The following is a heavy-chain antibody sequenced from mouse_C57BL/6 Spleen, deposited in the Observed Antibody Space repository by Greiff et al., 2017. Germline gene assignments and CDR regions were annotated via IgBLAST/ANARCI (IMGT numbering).Heavy chain of an antibody. J-gene: IGHJ2*01. Sequence: QVQLQQPGAELVRPGSSVKLSCKASGYTFTSYWMHWVKQRPIQGLEWIGNIDPSDSETHYNQKFKDKATLTVDKSSSTAYMQLSSLTSEDSAVYYCARWGYSKGEYYFDYWGQGTTLTVSS. D-gene: IGHD2-5*01. CDR2: IDPSDSET. CDR3: ARWGYSKGEYYFDY. CDR1: GYTFTSYW. V-gene: IGHV1-52*01.